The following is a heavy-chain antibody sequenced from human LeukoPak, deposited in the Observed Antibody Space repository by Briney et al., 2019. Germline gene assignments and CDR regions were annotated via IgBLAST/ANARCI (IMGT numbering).Heavy chain of an antibody. J-gene: IGHJ4*02. V-gene: IGHV4-39*07. D-gene: IGHD2-2*03. CDR2: IYYSGNT. CDR3: ARDGYLAVDY. Sequence: GSLRLSCAASGFTFSSYGMYWVRQAPGKGLEWIGNIYYSGNTYYNPSLESRVTISVDTSKNQFSLKLSSVTAADTAVYYCARDGYLAVDYWGQGTLLTVSS. CDR1: GFTFSSYG.